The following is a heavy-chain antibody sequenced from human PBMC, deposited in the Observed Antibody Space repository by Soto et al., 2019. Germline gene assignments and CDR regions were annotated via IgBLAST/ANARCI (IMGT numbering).Heavy chain of an antibody. V-gene: IGHV3-23*01. CDR2: ISGSGGST. J-gene: IGHJ4*02. D-gene: IGHD6-19*01. Sequence: EVQLLESGGGLVQPGGSLRLSCAASGFTFSSYAMSWVRQAPGKGLVWVSAISGSGGSTYYAASVKGRFTITRDNSKNTLYLQRNSPRAEDTAVYYCAKGTVPDSSGRFDYWGQGTLVTVSS. CDR1: GFTFSSYA. CDR3: AKGTVPDSSGRFDY.